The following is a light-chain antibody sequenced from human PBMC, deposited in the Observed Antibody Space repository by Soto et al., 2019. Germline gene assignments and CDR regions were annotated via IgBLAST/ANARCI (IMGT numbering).Light chain of an antibody. Sequence: SYELTQPLSVSVALGQTARITCGGDNIGSKNVHWYQRKPGQAPILVIYRDNNRPSGIPERFSGSNSGNTATLTISRAQAGDEADYYCQMWDSSTVFGGGTKLTVL. CDR3: QMWDSSTV. CDR1: NIGSKN. CDR2: RDN. V-gene: IGLV3-9*01. J-gene: IGLJ3*02.